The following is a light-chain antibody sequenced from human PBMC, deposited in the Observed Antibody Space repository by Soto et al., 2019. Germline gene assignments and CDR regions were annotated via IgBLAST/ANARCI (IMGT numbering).Light chain of an antibody. J-gene: IGKJ5*01. CDR2: DAS. CDR3: QQYGGSPIT. CDR1: QSVSSY. V-gene: IGKV3-11*01. Sequence: IVLTQSPSTLSLSPGERATLSCRASQSVSSYLAWYQQKPGQAPRLLIYDASNRATGIPARFSGSGSGTDFTLTISSLEPEDFAVYYCQQYGGSPITFGLGTRLEN.